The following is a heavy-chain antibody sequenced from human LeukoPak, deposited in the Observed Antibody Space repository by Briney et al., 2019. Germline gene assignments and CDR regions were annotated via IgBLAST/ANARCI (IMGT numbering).Heavy chain of an antibody. D-gene: IGHD2-2*01. CDR2: ISGSGGST. CDR1: GFTFSSYA. Sequence: GGSLRLSCAASGFTFSSYAMSWVRQAPGKGLEWVSAISGSGGSTYYADSVKGRFTISRDNSKNTLYLQMNSLRAEDTAVYYCAKGRCSGTSCSVDYWGQGTLVTVSS. V-gene: IGHV3-23*01. CDR3: AKGRCSGTSCSVDY. J-gene: IGHJ4*02.